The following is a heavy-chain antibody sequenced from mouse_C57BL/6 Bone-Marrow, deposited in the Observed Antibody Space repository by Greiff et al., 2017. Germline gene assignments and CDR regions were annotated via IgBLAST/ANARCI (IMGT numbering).Heavy chain of an antibody. CDR3: ASTGFAY. D-gene: IGHD4-1*02. CDR1: GYTFTSYW. V-gene: IGHV1-59*01. Sequence: QVQLQQPGAELVRPGTSVKLSCKASGYTFTSYWMHWVKQRPGQGLEWIGVIDPSDSYTNYNHKFKGKATLTVDTSSSTAYMQLSSLTSEDSAVYYCASTGFAYWGQGTLVTVSA. J-gene: IGHJ3*01. CDR2: IDPSDSYT.